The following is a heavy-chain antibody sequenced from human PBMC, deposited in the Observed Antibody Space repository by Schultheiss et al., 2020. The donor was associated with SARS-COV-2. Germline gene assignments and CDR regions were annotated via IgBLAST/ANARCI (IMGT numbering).Heavy chain of an antibody. CDR3: ARDLLYGDRYNWFDP. CDR1: GGSISSGSYY. J-gene: IGHJ5*02. V-gene: IGHV4-39*07. D-gene: IGHD4-17*01. Sequence: SQTLSLTCTVSGGSISSGSYYWSWIRQPAGKGLEWIGSIYHSGSTYYNPSLKSRVTISVDTSKNQFSLKLSSVTAADTAVYYCARDLLYGDRYNWFDPWGQGTLVTVSS. CDR2: IYHSGST.